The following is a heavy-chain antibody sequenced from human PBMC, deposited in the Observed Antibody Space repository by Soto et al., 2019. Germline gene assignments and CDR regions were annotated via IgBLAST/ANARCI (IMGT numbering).Heavy chain of an antibody. Sequence: KPSETLSLTCTVSGGSMRNYFWTWIRQPPGKGLEWIGYSHYSGTTSFFPSYNPSLRSRVTISEDTSKNQFSLKLLSVTTADTAVYFCAAGEASSRNLAPYYLDFWGQGTLVTVSS. V-gene: IGHV4-59*01. J-gene: IGHJ4*02. CDR3: AAGEASSRNLAPYYLDF. CDR2: SHYSGTT. D-gene: IGHD6-13*01. CDR1: GGSMRNYF.